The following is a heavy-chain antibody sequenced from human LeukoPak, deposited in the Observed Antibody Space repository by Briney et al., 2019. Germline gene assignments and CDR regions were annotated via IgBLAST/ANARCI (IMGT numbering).Heavy chain of an antibody. CDR2: INPNSGGT. V-gene: IGHV1-2*06. J-gene: IGHJ6*03. Sequence: ASVKVSCKASGYTFTGYYMHWVRQAPGQGLEWMGRINPNSGGTNYAQKFRGRVTMTRDTSISTAYMELSRLRSDDTAVYYCARGVNYGSSSWSYYYYYMDVWGKGTTVTVSS. D-gene: IGHD6-13*01. CDR3: ARGVNYGSSSWSYYYYYMDV. CDR1: GYTFTGYY.